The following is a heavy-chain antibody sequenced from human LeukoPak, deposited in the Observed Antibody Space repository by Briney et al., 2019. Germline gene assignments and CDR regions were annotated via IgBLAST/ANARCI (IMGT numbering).Heavy chain of an antibody. J-gene: IGHJ6*02. V-gene: IGHV4-30-4*01. CDR3: ARVLGYDFWSGYYTDYYYYGMDV. D-gene: IGHD3-3*01. CDR1: GGSIGSGDYY. CDR2: IYYSGST. Sequence: PSETLSLTCTVSGGSIGSGDYYWSWIRQPPGKGLEWIGYIYYSGSTYYNPSLKSRVTISVDTSKNQFSLKLSSVTAADTAVYYCARVLGYDFWSGYYTDYYYYGMDVWGQGTTVTVSS.